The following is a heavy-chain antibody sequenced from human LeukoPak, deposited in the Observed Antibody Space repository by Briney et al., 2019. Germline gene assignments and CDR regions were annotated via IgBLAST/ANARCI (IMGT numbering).Heavy chain of an antibody. CDR1: GFTFSGSA. D-gene: IGHD4-17*01. V-gene: IGHV3-73*01. CDR3: AKAREDYGDSVHDY. Sequence: GGSLRLSCATSGFTFSGSAIHWVRQASGKGLEWVGRIRSKANNYATTDVASVRGRFTISRDDSKNTAYLQMNSLRAEDTALYYCAKAREDYGDSVHDYWGQGTLVTVSS. CDR2: IRSKANNYAT. J-gene: IGHJ4*02.